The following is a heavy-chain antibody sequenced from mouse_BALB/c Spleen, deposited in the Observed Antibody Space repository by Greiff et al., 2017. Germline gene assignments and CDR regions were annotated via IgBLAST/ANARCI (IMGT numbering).Heavy chain of an antibody. D-gene: IGHD5-5*01. CDR3: ARGDYPSFDY. V-gene: IGHV5-17*02. CDR1: GFTFSSFG. J-gene: IGHJ2*01. CDR2: ISSGSSTI. Sequence: EVKLVESGGGLVQPGGSRKLSCAASGFTFSSFGMHWVRQAPEKGLEWVAYISSGSSTIYYADTVKGRFTIAKDNPKNTLFLHMTSLRSEDTAMYYCARGDYPSFDYWGQGTTLTVSS.